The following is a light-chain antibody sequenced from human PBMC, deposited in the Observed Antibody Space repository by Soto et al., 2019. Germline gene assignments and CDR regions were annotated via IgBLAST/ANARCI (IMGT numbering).Light chain of an antibody. CDR3: QQYNGYSGT. V-gene: IGKV1-5*01. CDR2: DAS. J-gene: IGKJ1*01. Sequence: DIQMTQSPSTLSASVGDRVTITCRASQSINSWLAWYQQKPGKAPKLLIYDASSLESGVPSRFSSSGSGTEFTLTISSLQPDDFATYYCQQYNGYSGTFGQGTKVEIK. CDR1: QSINSW.